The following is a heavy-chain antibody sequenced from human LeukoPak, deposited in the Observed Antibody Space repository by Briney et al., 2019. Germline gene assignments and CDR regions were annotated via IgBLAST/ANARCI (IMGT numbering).Heavy chain of an antibody. J-gene: IGHJ4*02. V-gene: IGHV2-5*02. CDR1: GFSLRTGGVG. CDR3: AHRLPPNYFDY. Sequence: SGPTLVKPRQTRTLTWTFSGFSLRTGGVGVGWIRHPPGKALEWLTLCYWDDDKRYSQSLKSRLTITKDTSKNQVVLTMTNMDPVDTATYYCAHRLPPNYFDYWGQGTLVTVSS. CDR2: CYWDDDK. D-gene: IGHD5-18*01.